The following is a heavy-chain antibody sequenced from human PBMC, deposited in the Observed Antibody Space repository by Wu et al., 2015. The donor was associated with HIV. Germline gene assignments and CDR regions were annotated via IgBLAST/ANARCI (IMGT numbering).Heavy chain of an antibody. CDR3: AKNAITMGSGSYPT. CDR2: IIPIFGTA. Sequence: QVQLVQSGAEVKKPGASVKVSCKASGYTFTSYYMHWVRQAPGQGLEWMGGIIPIFGTANYAQKFQGRVTITADESTSTAYMELSSLRSEDTAVYYCAKNAITMGSGSYPTWGHGNPGHRLL. D-gene: IGHD3-10*01. CDR1: GYTFTSYY. V-gene: IGHV1-69*01. J-gene: IGHJ4*02.